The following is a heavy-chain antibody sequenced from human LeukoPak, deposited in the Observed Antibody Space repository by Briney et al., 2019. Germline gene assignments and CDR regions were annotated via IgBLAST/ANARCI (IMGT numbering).Heavy chain of an antibody. D-gene: IGHD1-1*01. CDR1: GFNFNNYG. Sequence: ASVKVSCKASGFNFNNYGITWVRRAPGQGLEWMGWISVYNGKRDYAQKFQGRITLTTDTSMTTVFMELRSLRSDDTAVYYCGRYQWVQRYDYWGQGTLVTVSS. V-gene: IGHV1-18*01. CDR2: ISVYNGKR. J-gene: IGHJ4*02. CDR3: GRYQWVQRYDY.